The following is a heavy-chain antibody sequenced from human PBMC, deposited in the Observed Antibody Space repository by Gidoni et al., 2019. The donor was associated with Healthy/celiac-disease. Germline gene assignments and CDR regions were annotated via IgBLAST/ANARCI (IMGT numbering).Heavy chain of an antibody. CDR2: IYTSGST. CDR1: GGSISSGSYY. CDR3: ARARRDSSSWYVSNGMDV. J-gene: IGHJ6*02. Sequence: QVQLQESGPGLVKPSQTLSLTCTVSGGSISSGSYYWSWIRQPAGKGLEWIGRIYTSGSTNYNPSLKSRVTISVDTSKNQFSLKLSSVTAADTAVYYCARARRDSSSWYVSNGMDVWGQGTTVTVSS. V-gene: IGHV4-61*02. D-gene: IGHD6-13*01.